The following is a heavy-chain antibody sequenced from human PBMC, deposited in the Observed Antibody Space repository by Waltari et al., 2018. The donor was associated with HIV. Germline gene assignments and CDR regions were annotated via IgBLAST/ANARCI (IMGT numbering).Heavy chain of an antibody. CDR3: ARLQGLGGSYYLDY. Sequence: EVQLVQSTTEVRKPGESLKISCKHSGNHFHSYWTGWVRQMPGKGLDLMGIIYPGDSDTRYRPSFQGQVTISVDKSITTAYLEWTSLKASDTAMYYCARLQGLGGSYYLDYWGQGTLVTVSS. V-gene: IGHV5-51*01. J-gene: IGHJ4*02. CDR1: GNHFHSYW. CDR2: IYPGDSDT. D-gene: IGHD1-26*01.